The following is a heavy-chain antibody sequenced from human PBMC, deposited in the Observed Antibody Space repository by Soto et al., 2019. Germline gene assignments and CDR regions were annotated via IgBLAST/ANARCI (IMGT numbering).Heavy chain of an antibody. Sequence: QVQLVQSGAEVKKPGASVKVSCKASGYTFTSYDINWVRQATGQGLERMGWMNPNSGNTGYAQKVQGRVPMARDTSISTAYMELSSLRSEDTAVYYCARTLYGDNVDYWGQGTLVTVSS. CDR2: MNPNSGNT. CDR3: ARTLYGDNVDY. CDR1: GYTFTSYD. V-gene: IGHV1-8*01. D-gene: IGHD4-17*01. J-gene: IGHJ4*02.